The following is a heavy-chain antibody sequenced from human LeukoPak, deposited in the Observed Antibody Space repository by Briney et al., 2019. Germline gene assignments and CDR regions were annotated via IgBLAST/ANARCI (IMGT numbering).Heavy chain of an antibody. D-gene: IGHD5-18*01. V-gene: IGHV3-30-3*01. J-gene: IGHJ4*02. CDR2: ISYDGSNK. Sequence: GGSLRLSCAASGFTFSRYDMYWVRQAPGKGLEWVAVISYDGSNKYYADSVKGRFTISRDNSKNTLYLQMNSLRAEDTAVHYCAKATIVDTATEYYFDYWGQGTLVTVSS. CDR3: AKATIVDTATEYYFDY. CDR1: GFTFSRYD.